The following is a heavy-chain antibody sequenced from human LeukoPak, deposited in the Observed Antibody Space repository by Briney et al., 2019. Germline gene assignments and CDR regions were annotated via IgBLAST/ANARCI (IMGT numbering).Heavy chain of an antibody. Sequence: ASVKVSCKASGGTFSNYAISWVRQAPGQGLEWMGGIIPLFGTANYAQKFQGRVTITADESTSTAYMGLSSLRSEDTAVYYCARDSSEFRSLIPHWGQGTLVTVSS. V-gene: IGHV1-69*13. CDR2: IIPLFGTA. CDR3: ARDSSEFRSLIPH. J-gene: IGHJ1*01. D-gene: IGHD2-21*01. CDR1: GGTFSNYA.